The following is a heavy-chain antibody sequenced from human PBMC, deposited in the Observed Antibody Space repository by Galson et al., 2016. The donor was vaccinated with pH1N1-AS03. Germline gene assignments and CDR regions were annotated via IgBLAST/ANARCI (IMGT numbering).Heavy chain of an antibody. CDR2: IGRESSPI. Sequence: SLRLSCAGSGFIFNTYSMIWARQAPGKGLEWVSSIGRESSPIVYADSVKGRFTTSRDNAKNSLYLQMNSLRVEDTAVYYCARRYYDSRGHPLDWWGQGALVTVSS. J-gene: IGHJ4*02. CDR1: GFIFNTYS. CDR3: ARRYYDSRGHPLDW. V-gene: IGHV3-21*04. D-gene: IGHD3-22*01.